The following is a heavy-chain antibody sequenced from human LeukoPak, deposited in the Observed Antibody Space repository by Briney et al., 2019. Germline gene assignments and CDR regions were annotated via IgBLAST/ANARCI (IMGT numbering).Heavy chain of an antibody. CDR3: ARGHYALYGY. Sequence: SETLSLTCSVSGGSMGSYYWSWIRQSPGKGLEWIGYNYNSGRTSYNGRTNYNPSLKSRVSISVDTSKNQFSLKLTSVTAADTAVYYCARGHYALYGYWGQGTLLTVSS. CDR1: GGSMGSYY. J-gene: IGHJ4*02. D-gene: IGHD2-2*01. V-gene: IGHV4-59*12. CDR2: NYNSGRT.